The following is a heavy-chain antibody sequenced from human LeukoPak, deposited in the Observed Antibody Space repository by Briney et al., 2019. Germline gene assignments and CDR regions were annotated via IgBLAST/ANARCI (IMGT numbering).Heavy chain of an antibody. CDR2: INADNGNT. D-gene: IGHD4-17*01. CDR3: ARMYGDFYAFHI. CDR1: GYTFTSYA. J-gene: IGHJ3*02. V-gene: IGHV1-3*01. Sequence: WASVKVSCKASGYTFTSYAMDWVRQAPGQRLEWMGWINADNGNTKYSQKFQGRVTITGDTSANTAYMELSSLRSEDTAVYYCARMYGDFYAFHIWGQGTMVTVSS.